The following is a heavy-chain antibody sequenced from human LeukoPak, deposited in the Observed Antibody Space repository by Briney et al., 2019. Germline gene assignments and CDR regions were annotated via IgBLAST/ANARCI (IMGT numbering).Heavy chain of an antibody. CDR3: ARCYYGSASWFDP. D-gene: IGHD3-10*01. J-gene: IGHJ5*02. CDR2: IYTSGST. CDR1: GGSISSYY. Sequence: SETLSLTCPVSGGSISSYYWSWTRQPAGKGLEWIGRIYTSGSTNYNPSLKSRVTMSVDTSKNQFSLKLSSVTAADAAVYYCARCYYGSASWFDPWGQGTLVTVSS. V-gene: IGHV4-4*07.